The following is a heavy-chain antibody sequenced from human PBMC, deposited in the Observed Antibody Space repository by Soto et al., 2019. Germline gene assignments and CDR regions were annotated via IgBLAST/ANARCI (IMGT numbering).Heavy chain of an antibody. CDR1: GFNFNDYY. CDR2: ISSSSSDT. V-gene: IGHV3-11*06. D-gene: IGHD3-10*01. CDR3: ARGSSTVRGVTVTVTNFDY. Sequence: QVHLVESGGGLVKHGGSLRISCAGSGFNFNDYYMNWIRQTPGKGLEWISYISSSSSDTNYADSVKGRFTISRDNANNSLYLQMHSLRAEDTAVYYCARGSSTVRGVTVTVTNFDYWGQGTPVTVSS. J-gene: IGHJ4*02.